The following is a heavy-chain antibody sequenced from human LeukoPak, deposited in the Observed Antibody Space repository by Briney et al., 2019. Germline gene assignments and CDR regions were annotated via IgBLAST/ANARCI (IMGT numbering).Heavy chain of an antibody. V-gene: IGHV3-7*01. CDR3: ARDLSGWELQEY. CDR1: GFTLSSYW. Sequence: GGSLRLSCAASGFTLSSYWMSWVRQAPGKGLEWVANIKQDGSEKYYVDSVKGRFTISRDNAKNSLYLQMNSLRAEDTAVYYCARDLSGWELQEYWGQGTLVTVSS. J-gene: IGHJ4*02. CDR2: IKQDGSEK. D-gene: IGHD1-26*01.